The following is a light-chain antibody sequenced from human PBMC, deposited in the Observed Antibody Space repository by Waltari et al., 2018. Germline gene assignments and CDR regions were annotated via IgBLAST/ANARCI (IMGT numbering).Light chain of an antibody. Sequence: DIVMTQTPLSLSVTPGQPASISCKSSQSLLPTDGKTYFYWYLQKPGQSPHLLIYEVSSRFSGVPDRFSGSGSGTEFTLKISRVETDDVGFYYCVQGIDLPYTFGQGTKLEIK. J-gene: IGKJ2*01. CDR1: QSLLPTDGKTY. V-gene: IGKV2-29*02. CDR3: VQGIDLPYT. CDR2: EVS.